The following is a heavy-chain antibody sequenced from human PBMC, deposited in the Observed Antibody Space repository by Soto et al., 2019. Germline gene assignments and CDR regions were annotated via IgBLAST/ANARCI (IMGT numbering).Heavy chain of an antibody. CDR1: GYTFTSYG. CDR3: ARDVRYCSSTSCQNWFDP. V-gene: IGHV1-18*01. D-gene: IGHD2-2*01. J-gene: IGHJ5*02. CDR2: ISAYNGNT. Sequence: QVPLVQSGAEVKKPGASVKVSCKASGYTFTSYGISWVRQAPGQGLEWMGWISAYNGNTNYAQKLQGRVTMTTDTSTSTAYMELRSLRSDDTAVYYCARDVRYCSSTSCQNWFDPWGQGTLVTVSS.